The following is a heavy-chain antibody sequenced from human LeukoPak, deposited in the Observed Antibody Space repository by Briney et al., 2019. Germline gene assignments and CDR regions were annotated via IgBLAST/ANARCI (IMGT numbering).Heavy chain of an antibody. V-gene: IGHV3-21*04. J-gene: IGHJ3*01. D-gene: IGHD1-1*01. Sequence: PGGSLRLSCAASGFTFSSYSMNWVRQAPGKGLEWVSSISSSSSYIYFADSVKGRFTISRDNAKNSLYLQMNSLRAEDMALYYCPKESTIEGRGAFDLWPQGTMVSVSS. CDR3: PKESTIEGRGAFDL. CDR1: GFTFSSYS. CDR2: ISSSSSYI.